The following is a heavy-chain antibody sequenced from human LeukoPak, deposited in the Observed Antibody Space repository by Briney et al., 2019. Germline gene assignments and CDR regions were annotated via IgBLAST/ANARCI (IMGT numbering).Heavy chain of an antibody. CDR3: AREGSGFSSIAAARGSNWFDP. Sequence: ASVTVSCKASGYTFTGYYMHWVRQAPGQGLEWMGWINPNSGGTNYAQKFQGRVTMTRDTSISTAYMELSRLRSDDTAVYYCAREGSGFSSIAAARGSNWFDPWGQGTLVTVSS. V-gene: IGHV1-2*02. CDR1: GYTFTGYY. D-gene: IGHD6-13*01. J-gene: IGHJ5*02. CDR2: INPNSGGT.